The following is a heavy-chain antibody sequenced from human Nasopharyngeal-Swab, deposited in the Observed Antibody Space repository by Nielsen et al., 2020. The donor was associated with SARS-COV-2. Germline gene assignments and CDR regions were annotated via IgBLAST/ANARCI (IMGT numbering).Heavy chain of an antibody. D-gene: IGHD3-3*01. Sequence: WIRQPPGKGLEWVSSITSSSSYIYYADSVKGRFTISRDNAKNSLYLQMNSLRAEDTAVYYCARDLGFNTIFGVVIRKPYYMGVWGKGTTVTVSS. CDR3: ARDLGFNTIFGVVIRKPYYMGV. CDR2: ITSSSSYI. V-gene: IGHV3-21*01. J-gene: IGHJ6*03.